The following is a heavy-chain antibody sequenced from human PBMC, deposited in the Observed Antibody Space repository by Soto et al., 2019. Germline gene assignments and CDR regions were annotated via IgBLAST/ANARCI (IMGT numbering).Heavy chain of an antibody. Sequence: QVQLQESGPGLVKPSETLSLTCTVSGGSISSYYWRWIRQPPGKGLEWIGYIYYSGSTTYNPSLRRRVTISVATSKNQFSLTLSSVTAADTAVYYCARDYHSGGAFDIWGQGTMVTVSS. V-gene: IGHV4-59*01. D-gene: IGHD6-19*01. CDR2: IYYSGST. J-gene: IGHJ3*02. CDR1: GGSISSYY. CDR3: ARDYHSGGAFDI.